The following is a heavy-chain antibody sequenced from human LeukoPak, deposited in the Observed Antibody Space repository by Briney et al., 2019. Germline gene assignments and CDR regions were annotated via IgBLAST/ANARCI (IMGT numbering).Heavy chain of an antibody. CDR3: AREGVSSGYYYSYYYYMDV. CDR1: GGSISSYY. J-gene: IGHJ6*03. CDR2: IYYSGST. V-gene: IGHV4-59*01. Sequence: PSETLSLTCTVSGGSISSYYRSWIRQPPGKGLEWIGYIYYSGSTNYNPSLKSRVTISVDTSKNQFSLKLSSVTAADTAVYYCAREGVSSGYYYSYYYYMDVWGKGTTVTVSS. D-gene: IGHD3-22*01.